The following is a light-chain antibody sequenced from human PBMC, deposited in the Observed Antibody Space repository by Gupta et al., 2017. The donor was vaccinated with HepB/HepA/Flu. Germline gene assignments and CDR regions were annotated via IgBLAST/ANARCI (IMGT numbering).Light chain of an antibody. CDR2: DND. CDR3: PSCDASRDGHV. V-gene: IGLV1-44*01. J-gene: IGLJ1*01. Sequence: QGVTIFCSVSTTKIGNNNVCWFHQRPGTAPNLLIYDNDQRHSAVPDRFSGSKYGTTASVAITGLQAEDEADYYCPSCDASRDGHVFGGGTKVSVL. CDR1: TTKIGNNN.